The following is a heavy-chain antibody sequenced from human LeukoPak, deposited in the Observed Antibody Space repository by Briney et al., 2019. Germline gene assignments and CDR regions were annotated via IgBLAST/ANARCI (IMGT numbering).Heavy chain of an antibody. J-gene: IGHJ4*02. CDR2: IYYSGST. V-gene: IGHV4-59*08. Sequence: PSETLSLTRTVSGGSISSYYWSWIRQPPGKGLEWIGYIYYSGSTNYNPSLKSRVTISVDTSKNQFSLKLSSVTAADTAVYYCAKIILAGQRAYCSSTSCLDYWGQGTLVTVSS. D-gene: IGHD2-2*01. CDR1: GGSISSYY. CDR3: AKIILAGQRAYCSSTSCLDY.